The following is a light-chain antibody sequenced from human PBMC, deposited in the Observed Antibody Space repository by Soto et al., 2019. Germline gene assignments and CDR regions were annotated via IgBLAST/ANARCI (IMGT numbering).Light chain of an antibody. J-gene: IGKJ1*01. V-gene: IGKV1-5*03. Sequence: DIQMTQSPSTLPASVGDRVTITCRASQNINNGLAWYQQKPGKGPSLLIYKASNLESGVSSRFSGSGSGTEFTLTISSLQPDDIGTYYCQQNNRYPWTFGQGTKVDIK. CDR2: KAS. CDR1: QNINNG. CDR3: QQNNRYPWT.